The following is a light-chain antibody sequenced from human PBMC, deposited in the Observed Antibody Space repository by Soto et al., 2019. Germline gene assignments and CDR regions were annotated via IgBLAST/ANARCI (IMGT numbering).Light chain of an antibody. J-gene: IGKJ3*01. CDR1: QSVSSNY. CDR3: QCHGSSPPEFT. CDR2: AAS. V-gene: IGKV3-20*01. Sequence: EIVLTQSPGTLSLSPGERATISCRASQSVSSNYLAWYQQRRGQATRLLIFAASYKAAGIPDRFSGSGSGTGFDLTISRLEPEDFAVYYCQCHGSSPPEFTFGPGTKVESK.